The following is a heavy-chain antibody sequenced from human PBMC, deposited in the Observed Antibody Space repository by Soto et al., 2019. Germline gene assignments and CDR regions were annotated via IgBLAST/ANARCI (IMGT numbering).Heavy chain of an antibody. CDR3: AKVRPLRDCTSTSCLGAFDI. CDR1: AFTCRSYA. D-gene: IGHD2-2*01. V-gene: IGHV3-23*01. J-gene: IGHJ3*02. CDR2: ITASADTT. Sequence: EEQLLESGGGLVRPGGSLRLSCAASAFTCRSYAISGVRQAPGKGLELVSAITASADTTYYSDSVKGRFTISRDNSKNTLYLRMNSLRAEDTAVYYCAKVRPLRDCTSTSCLGAFDIWGQGTMVTVS.